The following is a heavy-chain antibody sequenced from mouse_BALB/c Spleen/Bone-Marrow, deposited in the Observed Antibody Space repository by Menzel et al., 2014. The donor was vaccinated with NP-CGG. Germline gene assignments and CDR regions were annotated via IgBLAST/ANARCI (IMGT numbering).Heavy chain of an antibody. D-gene: IGHD2-4*01. CDR3: SKDGGYDYSYYFDY. V-gene: IGHV5-6-4*01. J-gene: IGHJ2*01. Sequence: EVQLQESGGGLVKPGGSLKLSCAASGFTFSSYSMSWVRQTPEKRLELVATISSGGHYTYYPDSVKGRFTISRDNAKNTLYLQMSSLKSEDTAMYYCSKDGGYDYSYYFDYWGQGTTLTVSS. CDR1: GFTFSSYS. CDR2: ISSGGHYT.